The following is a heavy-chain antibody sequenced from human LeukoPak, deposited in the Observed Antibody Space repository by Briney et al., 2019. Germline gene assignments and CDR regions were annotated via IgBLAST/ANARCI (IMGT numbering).Heavy chain of an antibody. V-gene: IGHV4-38-2*02. CDR1: GYSISSGYY. J-gene: IGHJ3*02. D-gene: IGHD2-15*01. CDR3: ARSGCCSGGSCYSCTYDI. Sequence: SETLSLTCTVSGYSISSGYYWGWIRQPPGKGLEWIGSMYHSGSTYYNPSLKSRVTISADTSKNQFSLKLSSVTAADTAVYYCARSGCCSGGSCYSCTYDIWGQGTMVAVSS. CDR2: MYHSGST.